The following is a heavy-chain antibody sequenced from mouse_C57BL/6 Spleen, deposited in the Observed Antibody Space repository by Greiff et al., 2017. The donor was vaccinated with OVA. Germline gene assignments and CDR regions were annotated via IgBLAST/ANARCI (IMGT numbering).Heavy chain of an antibody. CDR2: IDPSDSYT. CDR3: ARMVTTVVATDY. J-gene: IGHJ2*01. D-gene: IGHD1-1*01. Sequence: QVQLQQPGAELVRPGTSVKLSCKASGYTFTGYWMHWVKQRPGQGLEWIGVIDPSDSYTNYNQKFKGKATLTVDTSSSTAYMQLSSLTSEDSAVYYCARMVTTVVATDYWGQGTTLTVSS. CDR1: GYTFTGYW. V-gene: IGHV1-59*01.